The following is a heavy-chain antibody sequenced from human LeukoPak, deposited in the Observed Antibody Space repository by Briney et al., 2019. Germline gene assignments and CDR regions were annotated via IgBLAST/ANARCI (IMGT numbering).Heavy chain of an antibody. Sequence: GASVKVSCKSSGGTFSSYAIIWVRQAPGQGLEWMGRIIPILGIANYAQKFQGRVTITADKSTSTAYMELSSLRSEDTAVYYCARVHVAAAGSTTDYWGQGTLVTVSS. V-gene: IGHV1-69*04. CDR2: IIPILGIA. D-gene: IGHD6-13*01. J-gene: IGHJ4*02. CDR3: ARVHVAAAGSTTDY. CDR1: GGTFSSYA.